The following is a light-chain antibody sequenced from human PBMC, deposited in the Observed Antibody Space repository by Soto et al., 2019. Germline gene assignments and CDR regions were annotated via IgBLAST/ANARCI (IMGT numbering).Light chain of an antibody. CDR3: QQYGSSRWT. CDR2: GAS. CDR1: QSVSSIY. V-gene: IGKV3-20*01. J-gene: IGKJ1*01. Sequence: EIVLTQSPGTLSLSPGERATLSCRASQSVSSIYLAWYQQKPGQAPRLLIYGASSRATGIPDRFSGSGSGTDFTLTISRLEPEDFAVYYCQQYGSSRWTVGQGTQVEI.